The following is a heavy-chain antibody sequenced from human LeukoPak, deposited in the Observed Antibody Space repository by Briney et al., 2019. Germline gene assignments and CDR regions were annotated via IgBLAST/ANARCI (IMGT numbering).Heavy chain of an antibody. V-gene: IGHV3-74*01. Sequence: GGSLRLSCAASGFTFSSYWMHWVRQAPGKGLVWVSRINSDGSSTSYADSVKGRFTISRDNARNILDLQMTSLRPEDTAVYFCVREDHGSGSFLYWGQGTLVTVSS. CDR2: INSDGSST. CDR1: GFTFSSYW. J-gene: IGHJ4*02. D-gene: IGHD3-10*01. CDR3: VREDHGSGSFLY.